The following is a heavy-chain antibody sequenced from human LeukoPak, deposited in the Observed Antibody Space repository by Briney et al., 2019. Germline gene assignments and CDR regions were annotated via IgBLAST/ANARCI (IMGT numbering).Heavy chain of an antibody. V-gene: IGHV5-51*01. CDR1: GYIFTTYW. D-gene: IGHD4-17*01. J-gene: IGHJ4*02. CDR2: IYPGDSDT. Sequence: GESLKISCKTSGYIFTTYWIAWVRQMPGKGLEWMGIIYPGDSDTRHSPSFQGQVTISADKSINTPYLQWSSLKASDTAMYYCARQSTTSSPSDYWGQGTLVTVSS. CDR3: ARQSTTSSPSDY.